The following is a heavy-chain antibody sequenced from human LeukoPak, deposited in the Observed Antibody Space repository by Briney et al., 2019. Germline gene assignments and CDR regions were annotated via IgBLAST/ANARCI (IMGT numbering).Heavy chain of an antibody. V-gene: IGHV3-48*03. D-gene: IGHD1-26*01. Sequence: GGSLRLSCAASGFTFSSYEMNWVRQAPGKGLEWISYISTSTTTIYYANSVKGRFTISRDNAKKSLYLQMNSLRVEDTGVYYCASWGEGALDNWGQGTLVTVSS. CDR3: ASWGEGALDN. J-gene: IGHJ4*02. CDR1: GFTFSSYE. CDR2: ISTSTTTI.